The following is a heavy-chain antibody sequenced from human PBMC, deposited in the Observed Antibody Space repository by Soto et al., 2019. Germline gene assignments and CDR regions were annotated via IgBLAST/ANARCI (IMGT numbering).Heavy chain of an antibody. CDR3: ARVRHSSYYYDSSGYYYFDY. CDR1: GYTFTSYA. Sequence: ASVKVSCKASGYTFTSYAMHWVRQAPGQRLEWMGWINAGNGNTKYSQKFQGRVTITRDTSASTAYMELSSLRSEDTAVYYCARVRHSSYYYDSSGYYYFDYWGQGTLVTVSS. J-gene: IGHJ4*02. V-gene: IGHV1-3*01. D-gene: IGHD3-22*01. CDR2: INAGNGNT.